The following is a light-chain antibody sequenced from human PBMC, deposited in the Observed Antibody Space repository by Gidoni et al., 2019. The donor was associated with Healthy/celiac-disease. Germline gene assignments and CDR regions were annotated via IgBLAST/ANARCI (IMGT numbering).Light chain of an antibody. Sequence: DIQMTQSPSSLSASVGDRVTITCRASQSISSYFNWYQQKPGKAPKLLIYAASSLQRGVPSRFSGSGSGTDFTLTISSLQPEDFATYYCQQSYSTPDTFGQGTKLEIK. CDR1: QSISSY. CDR3: QQSYSTPDT. CDR2: AAS. J-gene: IGKJ2*01. V-gene: IGKV1-39*01.